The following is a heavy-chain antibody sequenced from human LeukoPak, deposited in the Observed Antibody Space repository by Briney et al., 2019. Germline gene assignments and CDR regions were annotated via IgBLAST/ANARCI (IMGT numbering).Heavy chain of an antibody. D-gene: IGHD1-26*01. V-gene: IGHV2-70*17. CDR3: ARMGSYGGAYFDY. CDR2: IDWDDDK. J-gene: IGHJ4*02. CDR1: GFSLSTSGMC. Sequence: SGPALVKPTQTLTLTCTFSGFSLSTSGMCVSWVRQPPGKALEWLARIDWDDDKFYSTSLKTRLTISKDTSKNQVVLTLTNMAPVDTATYYCARMGSYGGAYFDYWGQGTLVTVSS.